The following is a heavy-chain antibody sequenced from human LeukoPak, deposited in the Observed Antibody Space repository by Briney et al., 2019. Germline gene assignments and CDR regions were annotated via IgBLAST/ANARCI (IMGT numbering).Heavy chain of an antibody. CDR3: ARGYCSSTSCYPYYYYYMDV. V-gene: IGHV1-2*02. CDR1: GYTFTGYY. J-gene: IGHJ6*03. CDR2: INPNSGGT. D-gene: IGHD2-2*01. Sequence: ASVKVSCKASGYTFTGYYMHWVRQAPGQGLEWMGWINPNSGGTNYAQKFQGRVTMTRGTSISTAYMELSRLRSDDTAVYYCARGYCSSTSCYPYYYYYMDVWGKGTTVTVSS.